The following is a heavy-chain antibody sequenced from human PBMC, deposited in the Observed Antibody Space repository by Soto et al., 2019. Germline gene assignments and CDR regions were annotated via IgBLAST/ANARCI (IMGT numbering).Heavy chain of an antibody. Sequence: PSETLSLTCAVSGGSISSGGYSWSWIRQPPGKGLEWIGYIYHSGSTYYNPSLKSRVTISVDRSKNQFSLKLSSVTAADTAVYYCARGRKYYDIFSGFFDPWGQGTLVTVSS. CDR3: ARGRKYYDIFSGFFDP. D-gene: IGHD3-9*01. J-gene: IGHJ5*02. CDR1: GGSISSGGYS. CDR2: IYHSGST. V-gene: IGHV4-30-2*01.